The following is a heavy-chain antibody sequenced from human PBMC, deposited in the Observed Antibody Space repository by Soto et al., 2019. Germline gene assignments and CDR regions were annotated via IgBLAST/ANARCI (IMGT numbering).Heavy chain of an antibody. V-gene: IGHV5-10-1*01. CDR3: ARRNYYYDSSGYYSYYYYGMDV. J-gene: IGHJ6*02. CDR2: IDPSDSYT. CDR1: GYSFTSYW. Sequence: PGESLKISCKGSGYSFTSYWISWVRQMPGKGLGWMGRIDPSDSYTNYSPSFQGHVTISADKSISTAYLQWSSLKASDTAMYYCARRNYYYDSSGYYSYYYYGMDVWGQGTTVTVSS. D-gene: IGHD3-22*01.